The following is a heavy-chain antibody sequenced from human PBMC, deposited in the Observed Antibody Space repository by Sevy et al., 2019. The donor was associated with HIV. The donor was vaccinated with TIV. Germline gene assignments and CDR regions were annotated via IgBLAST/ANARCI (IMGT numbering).Heavy chain of an antibody. CDR3: AKEQNRYSSSWPDYYNYYSMDV. V-gene: IGHV3-30*18. CDR2: ISYDGSNK. D-gene: IGHD6-13*01. Sequence: GGSLRLSCAASGFTFSSYGMHWVRQAPGKGLEWVAVISYDGSNKYYADSVKGRFTISRDNSKNTRYLQMKSLRAEDTDVYYCAKEQNRYSSSWPDYYNYYSMDVWGQGTTVTVSS. CDR1: GFTFSSYG. J-gene: IGHJ6*02.